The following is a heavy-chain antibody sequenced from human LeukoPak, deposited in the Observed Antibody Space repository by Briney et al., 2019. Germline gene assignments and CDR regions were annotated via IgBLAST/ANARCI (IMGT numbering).Heavy chain of an antibody. Sequence: SETLSLTCTVSGGSISSGGYYWSWIRQPPGKGLEWIGYIYYSGSTYYNPSLKSRVTISVDTSKNQFSLKLSSVTAADTAVYYCARDLLNEGNHLDYWGQGTLVTVSS. V-gene: IGHV4-30-4*08. J-gene: IGHJ4*02. CDR3: ARDLLNEGNHLDY. CDR1: GGSISSGGYY. D-gene: IGHD4-23*01. CDR2: IYYSGST.